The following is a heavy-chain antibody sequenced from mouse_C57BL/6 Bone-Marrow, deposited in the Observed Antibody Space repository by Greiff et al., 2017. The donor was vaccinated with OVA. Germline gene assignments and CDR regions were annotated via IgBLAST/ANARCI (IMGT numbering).Heavy chain of an antibody. J-gene: IGHJ2*01. Sequence: VQLQQSGPELVKPGASVKISCKASGYAFSSSWMNWVKQRPGKGLEWIGRIYPGDGDTNYKGKFKGKATLTADKSSSTAYMQLSSLTSEDSAVYFCARHEDGYYASYFDYWGQGTTLTVSS. CDR3: ARHEDGYYASYFDY. CDR2: IYPGDGDT. V-gene: IGHV1-82*01. D-gene: IGHD2-3*01. CDR1: GYAFSSSW.